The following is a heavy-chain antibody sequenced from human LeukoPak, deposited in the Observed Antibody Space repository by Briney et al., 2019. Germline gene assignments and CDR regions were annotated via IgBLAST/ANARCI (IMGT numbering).Heavy chain of an antibody. V-gene: IGHV3-7*05. Sequence: GGSLRLSCAASGFTFGTYWMNWVRQAPGQGLEWVAIIKKDGSEKLYVDSVKGRFTISRDNAKNSLYLQMNSRRAEDTAVYYCAGGSGWLIDYWGQGSLVTVSS. J-gene: IGHJ4*02. D-gene: IGHD6-19*01. CDR1: GFTFGTYW. CDR3: AGGSGWLIDY. CDR2: IKKDGSEK.